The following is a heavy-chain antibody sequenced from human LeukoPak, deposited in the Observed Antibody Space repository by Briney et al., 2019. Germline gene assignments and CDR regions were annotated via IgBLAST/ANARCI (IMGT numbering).Heavy chain of an antibody. V-gene: IGHV3-23*01. CDR1: GFTFNNYA. CDR2: IGGSGGNT. J-gene: IGHJ4*02. CDR3: AKGGYWEGWGY. D-gene: IGHD5-12*01. Sequence: GGSLRLSCAASGFTFNNYAMSWVRQAPRKGLEWVSAIGGSGGNTYYADSVKGRFTISRDNSKNTLYLQMNSLRAEDTAVYYCAKGGYWEGWGYWGQGTLVTVSS.